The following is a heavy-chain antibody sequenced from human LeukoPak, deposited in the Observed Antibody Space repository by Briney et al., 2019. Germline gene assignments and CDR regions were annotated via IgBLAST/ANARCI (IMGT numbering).Heavy chain of an antibody. V-gene: IGHV1-46*01. J-gene: IGHJ6*02. CDR1: GYTFTNYY. CDR3: AREIGMGAFDYYYYGMDV. CDR2: INPIGGST. D-gene: IGHD3-16*01. Sequence: VASVKVSCKASGYTFTNYYMHWVRQAPGQGLEWMGIINPIGGSTSYAQKFQGRVTMTRDTSTSTVYMELSSLRSEDTAVYYCAREIGMGAFDYYYYGMDVWGQGTTVTVSS.